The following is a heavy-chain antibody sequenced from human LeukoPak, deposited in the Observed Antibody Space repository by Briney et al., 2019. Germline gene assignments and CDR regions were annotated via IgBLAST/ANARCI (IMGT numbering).Heavy chain of an antibody. V-gene: IGHV4-39*01. CDR1: GGSVSSSNYY. D-gene: IGHD1-7*01. CDR2: IYYSGST. Sequence: PSETLSLTCTVSGGSVSSSNYYWGWIRQPPGKGLEWIGRIYYSGSTYYNPSLKGRVTISVDTSKNQFSLKVSSVTAADTAVYYCARGNWNYVLDYWGQGTLVIVSS. CDR3: ARGNWNYVLDY. J-gene: IGHJ4*02.